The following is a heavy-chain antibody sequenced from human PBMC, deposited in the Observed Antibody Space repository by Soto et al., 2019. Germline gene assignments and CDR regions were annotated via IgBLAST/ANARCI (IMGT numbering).Heavy chain of an antibody. CDR3: ARGGPRNPYYFDY. J-gene: IGHJ4*02. V-gene: IGHV1-2*04. CDR1: GYTFTGYY. Sequence: GASVKVSCKASGYTFTGYYMHWVRQAPGQGLEWMGWINPNSGGTNYAQKFQGWVTMTRDTSISTAYMELSRLRSDDTAVYYCARGGPRNPYYFDYWGQGTLVTVSS. CDR2: INPNSGGT.